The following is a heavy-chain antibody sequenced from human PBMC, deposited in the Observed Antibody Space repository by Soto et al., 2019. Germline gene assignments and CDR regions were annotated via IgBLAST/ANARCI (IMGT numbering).Heavy chain of an antibody. CDR2: ISSSSSYI. CDR1: GFTFSSYS. J-gene: IGHJ2*01. Sequence: AGGSLRLSCAASGFTFSSYSMNWVRQAPGKGLEWVSSISSSSSYIYYADSVKGRFTISRDNAKNSLYLQMNSLRAEDTAVYYCARQIIMVYANFDLWGRGTLVTVSS. V-gene: IGHV3-21*01. D-gene: IGHD2-8*01. CDR3: ARQIIMVYANFDL.